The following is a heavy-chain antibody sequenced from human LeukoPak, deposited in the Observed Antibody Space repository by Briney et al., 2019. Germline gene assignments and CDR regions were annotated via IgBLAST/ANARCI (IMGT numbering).Heavy chain of an antibody. Sequence: GGPLRLSCAASGFTFSLYDMHWVRHATGKSLEWVSGIGTVGDTYYADSVKGRFTISRENAKNSLSLQMDSLSAGDTAVYYCTRDLREGTTPDASDIWGQGTMVTVSS. CDR1: GFTFSLYD. D-gene: IGHD1-7*01. CDR2: IGTVGDT. CDR3: TRDLREGTTPDASDI. V-gene: IGHV3-13*01. J-gene: IGHJ3*02.